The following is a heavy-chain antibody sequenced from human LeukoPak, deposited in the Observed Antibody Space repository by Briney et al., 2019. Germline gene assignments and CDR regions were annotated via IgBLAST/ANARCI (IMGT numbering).Heavy chain of an antibody. CDR3: ARDGLGGFDY. CDR2: ISSSGSTI. Sequence: GGSLRLSCAASGFTFSSYEMNWVRQAPGKGVEWVSYISSSGSTIYYADSVKGRFTISRDNAKNSLYLQMNSLRAEDTAVYYCARDGLGGFDYWGQGTLVTVSS. V-gene: IGHV3-48*03. CDR1: GFTFSSYE. J-gene: IGHJ4*02. D-gene: IGHD3-16*01.